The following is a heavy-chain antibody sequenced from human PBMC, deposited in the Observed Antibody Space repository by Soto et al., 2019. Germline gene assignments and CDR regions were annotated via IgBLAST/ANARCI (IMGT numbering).Heavy chain of an antibody. V-gene: IGHV4-59*01. CDR3: ARTRMIESWIDY. D-gene: IGHD2-21*01. CDR1: GDSISTYY. Sequence: SETLSPTCDVSGDSISTYYWSWIRQPPGKGLGWIGYVYYSGSTLFNPSLESRVTLSIDMSKKQVSLKLNSVIAADTAVYYCARTRMIESWIDYWGHGTLVTVSS. CDR2: VYYSGST. J-gene: IGHJ4*01.